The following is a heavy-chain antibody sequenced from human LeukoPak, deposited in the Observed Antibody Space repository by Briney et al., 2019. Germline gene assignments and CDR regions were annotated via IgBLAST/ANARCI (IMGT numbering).Heavy chain of an antibody. CDR3: AKDRYSSGWYSDFDY. CDR1: GFTVSSNY. D-gene: IGHD6-19*01. V-gene: IGHV3-66*02. Sequence: GGSLRLSCAASGFTVSSNYMNWVRQAPGKGLEWVSVIYSGGTTYYADSVKGRFTISRDNSKNTVYLQMNSLRAEDTAVYYCAKDRYSSGWYSDFDYWGQGTLVTVSS. J-gene: IGHJ4*02. CDR2: IYSGGTT.